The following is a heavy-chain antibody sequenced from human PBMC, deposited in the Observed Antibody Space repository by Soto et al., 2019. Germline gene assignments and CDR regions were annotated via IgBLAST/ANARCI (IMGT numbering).Heavy chain of an antibody. J-gene: IGHJ4*02. V-gene: IGHV3-48*01. D-gene: IGHD1-26*01. CDR2: ISSSSSTI. CDR3: EKEGRDEWELNNFDY. Sequence: EVQLVESGGGVVQPGGSLRLSCAASGFTFSSYSMNWVRQAPGKGLEWVSYISSSSSTIYYADSVKGRFNISRDNAKTSLYLQMNSLRADDSAVYYSEKEGRDEWELNNFDYWGQETLVTVSS. CDR1: GFTFSSYS.